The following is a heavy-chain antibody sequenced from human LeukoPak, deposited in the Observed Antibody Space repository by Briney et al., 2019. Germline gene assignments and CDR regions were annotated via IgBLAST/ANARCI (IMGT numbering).Heavy chain of an antibody. J-gene: IGHJ4*02. CDR3: ARDPAVAGTEVGVGY. Sequence: SQSLSPTCTVSGGSISSGGYCWGWIRQPPGKGLEWIGYIYHSGSTYYNPSLKSRVTISVDRSKTQFSLKLSSVTGADTAVYYCARDPAVAGTEVGVGYWGQGTLVTVSS. CDR1: GGSISSGGYC. D-gene: IGHD6-19*01. V-gene: IGHV4-30-2*01. CDR2: IYHSGST.